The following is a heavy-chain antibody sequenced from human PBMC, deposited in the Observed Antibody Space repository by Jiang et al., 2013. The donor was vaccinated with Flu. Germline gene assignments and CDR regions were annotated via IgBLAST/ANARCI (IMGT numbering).Heavy chain of an antibody. D-gene: IGHD5-18*01. Sequence: GAEVKKPGGSLRISCEASGYSFTTYWIAWVRQMPGKGLEWMGRIDPSDSETYYSPSFQGHVTISADKSISTAYLQWSSLKASDTAMYYCARPRPYTAYAFDFLGPRDNGHCLF. CDR1: GYSFTTYW. CDR2: IDPSDSET. J-gene: IGHJ3*01. V-gene: IGHV5-10-1*01. CDR3: ARPRPYTAYAFDF.